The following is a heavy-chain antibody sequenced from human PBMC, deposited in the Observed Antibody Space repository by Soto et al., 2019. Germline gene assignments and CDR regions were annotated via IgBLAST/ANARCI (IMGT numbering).Heavy chain of an antibody. CDR1: GYTFTSYY. Sequence: ASVKVSCKASGYTFTSYYMHWVRQAPGQGLEWMGIINPSGGSTSYAQKFQGRVTMTRDTSTSTVYMELSSLRSEDTATYYCARLTSCYPSTYYYGMDVWGQGTTVTVSS. V-gene: IGHV1-46*01. CDR2: INPSGGST. CDR3: ARLTSCYPSTYYYGMDV. D-gene: IGHD2-2*01. J-gene: IGHJ6*02.